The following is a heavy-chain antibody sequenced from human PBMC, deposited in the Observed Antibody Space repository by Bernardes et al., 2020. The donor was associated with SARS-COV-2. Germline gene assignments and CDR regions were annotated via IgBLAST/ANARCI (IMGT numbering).Heavy chain of an antibody. J-gene: IGHJ4*02. D-gene: IGHD6-6*01. V-gene: IGHV4-31*03. CDR3: ARDRIAASGTLDY. Sequence: SETLFLTCTVSGGSISSGGYYWSWIRQYPGKGLEWIGHIYYSGRTYYNPSLKSRVTISVDTSKKQFSLKLSSVTAADTAVYYCARDRIAASGTLDYWGQGTLVTVSS. CDR2: IYYSGRT. CDR1: GGSISSGGYY.